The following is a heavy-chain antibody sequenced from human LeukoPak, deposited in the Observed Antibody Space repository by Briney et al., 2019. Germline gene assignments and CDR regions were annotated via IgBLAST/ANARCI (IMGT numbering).Heavy chain of an antibody. CDR3: AREADTRYGMDV. V-gene: IGHV4-34*01. CDR2: INHSGST. Sequence: TSETLSLTCAVYGGSFSGYYWSWIRQPPGKGLEWIGEINHSGSTNYNPSLKSRVTISVDTSKNQFSLKLSSVTAADTAVYYCAREADTRYGMDVWGQGTTVTVSS. CDR1: GGSFSGYY. D-gene: IGHD3-3*01. J-gene: IGHJ6*02.